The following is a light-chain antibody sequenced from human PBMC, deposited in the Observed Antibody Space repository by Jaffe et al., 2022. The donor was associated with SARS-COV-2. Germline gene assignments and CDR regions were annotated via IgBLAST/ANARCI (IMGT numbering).Light chain of an antibody. CDR1: QSLLHSNGYNY. Sequence: DIVMTQSPLSLSVIPGEPASISCRSSQSLLHSNGYNYLDWYVQKPGQSPQLLIYLGFSRASGVPDRFSGSGSGTDFTLKISRVEAEDIGVYYCMQALQTSITFGQGTRLEIK. CDR3: MQALQTSIT. J-gene: IGKJ5*01. CDR2: LGF. V-gene: IGKV2-28*01.